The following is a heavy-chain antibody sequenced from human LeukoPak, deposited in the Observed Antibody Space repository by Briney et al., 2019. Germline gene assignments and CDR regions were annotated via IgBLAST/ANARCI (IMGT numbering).Heavy chain of an antibody. CDR3: ARGPIVVVPAAMAFDY. J-gene: IGHJ4*02. Sequence: PSQTLSLTCTVSGGSISSGSYYWGWIRQPAGKGLEWIGRIYTSGSTNYNPSLTSRVTISVDTSKNQFSLKLSSVTAADTAVYYCARGPIVVVPAAMAFDYWGQGTLVTVSS. CDR2: IYTSGST. CDR1: GGSISSGSYY. D-gene: IGHD2-2*01. V-gene: IGHV4-61*02.